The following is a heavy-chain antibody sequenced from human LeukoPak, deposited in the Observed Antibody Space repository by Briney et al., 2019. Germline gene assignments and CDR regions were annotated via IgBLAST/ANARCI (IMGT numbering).Heavy chain of an antibody. D-gene: IGHD1-26*01. J-gene: IGHJ4*02. Sequence: GGSLRLSCTASGFTFGGYAMSWFRQAPGKGLEWVGFIRSKAYGGTTEYAASVKGRFTISRDDSKSIAYLQMNSLKTEDTAVYYCTRAGSSGSYYFDYWGQGTLVTVSS. CDR3: TRAGSSGSYYFDY. CDR2: IRSKAYGGTT. V-gene: IGHV3-49*03. CDR1: GFTFGGYA.